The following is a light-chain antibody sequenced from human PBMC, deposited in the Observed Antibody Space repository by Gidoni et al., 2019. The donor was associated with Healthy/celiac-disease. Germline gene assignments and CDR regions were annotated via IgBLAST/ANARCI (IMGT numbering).Light chain of an antibody. Sequence: QSALTQPPSASESPGQSVTISCTGTSSDGGGYNYVSWYQQHPGKAPKLMIYEVSKRPSGVPDRFSGSKSGNTASLTVSGLQAEDEADYYCSSYAGSNNLGVFGGGTKLTVL. CDR1: SSDGGGYNY. V-gene: IGLV2-8*01. CDR2: EVS. CDR3: SSYAGSNNLGV. J-gene: IGLJ2*01.